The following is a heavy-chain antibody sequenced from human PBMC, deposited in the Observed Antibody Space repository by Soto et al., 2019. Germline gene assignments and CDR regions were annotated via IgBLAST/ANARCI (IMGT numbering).Heavy chain of an antibody. V-gene: IGHV4-39*01. J-gene: IGHJ6*02. Sequence: SETLSLTCSVSGGSISSGSYSWGWIRQPPGKGLEWIGTIYYIGNPYYTPSLKSRLTISVDTSKNQLSLKLSSVTAADTAVYYCARHVADTAMVTIYYYYGMDVWGQGTTVTVSS. CDR3: ARHVADTAMVTIYYYYGMDV. CDR2: IYYIGNP. D-gene: IGHD5-18*01. CDR1: GGSISSGSYS.